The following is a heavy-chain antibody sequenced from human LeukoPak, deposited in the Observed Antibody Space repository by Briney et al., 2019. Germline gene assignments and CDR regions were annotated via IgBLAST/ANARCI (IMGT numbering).Heavy chain of an antibody. CDR3: ARDRFRYCSGAYCSHFEF. J-gene: IGHJ4*02. D-gene: IGHD2-15*01. CDR2: INWNSGTI. CDR1: GFIFDDYA. V-gene: IGHV3-9*03. Sequence: GRSLTLSCAASGFIFDDYAMHWVRQAPGKGLEWVSGINWNSGTIGYADSVKGRFTISRDNAKNSLYLQMNSLRADDMAFYYCARDRFRYCSGAYCSHFEFWGQGTLVSVSS.